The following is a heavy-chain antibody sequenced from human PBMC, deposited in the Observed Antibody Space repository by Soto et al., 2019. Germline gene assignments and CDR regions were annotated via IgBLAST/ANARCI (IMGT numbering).Heavy chain of an antibody. CDR1: EFTFSSSA. V-gene: IGHV3-23*01. J-gene: IGHJ4*02. D-gene: IGHD4-17*01. CDR3: AKDFYGDYPDYFGS. Sequence: EVQLLESGGGLVQPGGSLRLSCAASEFTFSSSAMGWVRQAPGKGLECVSGIRGSVGSTYYADSVEGRFTISRDNSKNTLYLQMNSLRAEDTAVYYCAKDFYGDYPDYFGSWGQGTRVTVSS. CDR2: IRGSVGST.